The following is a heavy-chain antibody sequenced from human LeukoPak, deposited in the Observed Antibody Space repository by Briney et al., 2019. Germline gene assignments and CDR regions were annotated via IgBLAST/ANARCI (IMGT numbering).Heavy chain of an antibody. Sequence: PSETLSLTCTVSGGSINSTNYYWGWLRLPPGKGLEWIGSVSYTGNTFYKLSLKSHLTIPVDTSKNQFSLELSSVTAADTALYFCARQSYGGSGSYHWFDPWGQGTLVTVSS. CDR2: VSYTGNT. J-gene: IGHJ5*02. V-gene: IGHV4-39*01. CDR1: GGSINSTNYY. D-gene: IGHD3-10*01. CDR3: ARQSYGGSGSYHWFDP.